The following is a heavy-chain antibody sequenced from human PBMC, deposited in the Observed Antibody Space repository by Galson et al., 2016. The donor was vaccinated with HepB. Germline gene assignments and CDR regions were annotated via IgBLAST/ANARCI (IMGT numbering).Heavy chain of an antibody. CDR3: ARDVGADCSGGSCQSFQDYNYGMDV. CDR1: GFTFSVYA. Sequence: SLRLSCAASGFTFSVYAMHWVRQAPGKGLEYVSAISTNGGTTYYADSVKGRFTISRDNSNNTVYLQMNSLGAEDTAVYYCARDVGADCSGGSCQSFQDYNYGMDVWGQGTAVTVSS. J-gene: IGHJ6*02. CDR2: ISTNGGTT. D-gene: IGHD2-15*01. V-gene: IGHV3-64*04.